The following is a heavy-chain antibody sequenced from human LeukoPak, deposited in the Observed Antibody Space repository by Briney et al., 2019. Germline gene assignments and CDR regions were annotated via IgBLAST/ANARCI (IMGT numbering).Heavy chain of an antibody. CDR2: FDPEDGET. CDR3: ATDSMVRGVISSYYYGMDV. J-gene: IGHJ6*02. CDR1: GYTLTELS. D-gene: IGHD3-10*01. V-gene: IGHV1-24*01. Sequence: ASVKVSCKVSGYTLTELSMHWVRQAPGKGLEWMGGFDPEDGETIYAQKFQGRVTMTEDTSTDTAYMELSSLRSEDTAVYYCATDSMVRGVISSYYYGMDVWGQGTTVTVSS.